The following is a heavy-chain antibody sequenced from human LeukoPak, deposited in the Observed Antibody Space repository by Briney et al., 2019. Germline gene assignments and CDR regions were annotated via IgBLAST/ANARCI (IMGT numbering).Heavy chain of an antibody. CDR2: IIPIFGTA. Sequence: ASVKVSCKASGYTFTSYGISWVRQAPGQGLEWMGGIIPIFGTANYAQKFQGRVTITADKSTSTAYMELSSLRSEDTAVYYCARDPQGGTMVRGVIKYYYYGMDVWGKGTTVTVSS. CDR1: GYTFTSYG. J-gene: IGHJ6*04. CDR3: ARDPQGGTMVRGVIKYYYYGMDV. D-gene: IGHD3-10*01. V-gene: IGHV1-69*06.